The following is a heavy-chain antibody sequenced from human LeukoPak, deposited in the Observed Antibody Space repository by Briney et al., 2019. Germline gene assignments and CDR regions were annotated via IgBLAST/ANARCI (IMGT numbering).Heavy chain of an antibody. J-gene: IGHJ6*03. CDR1: GGSISSSSYY. CDR3: ARHSGEQQLVLNYYYMDV. Sequence: SETLSLTCTVSGGSISSSSYYWGWIRQPPGKGLEWIGSIYYSGSTYYNPSPKSRVTISVDTSKNQFSLKLSSVTAADTAVYYCARHSGEQQLVLNYYYMDVWGKGTTVTVSS. D-gene: IGHD6-13*01. CDR2: IYYSGST. V-gene: IGHV4-39*01.